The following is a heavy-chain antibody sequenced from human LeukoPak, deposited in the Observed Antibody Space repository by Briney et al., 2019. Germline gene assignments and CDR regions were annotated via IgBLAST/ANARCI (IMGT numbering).Heavy chain of an antibody. D-gene: IGHD6-19*01. Sequence: GGSLRLSCAASGFTVSSNYMSWVRQAPGKGLEWVSVIYSGGSTYYADSVKGRFTISRDHSKNTLYLQMNSLRAEDTAVYYCAKVRAGHYFDYWGQGTLVTVSS. CDR3: AKVRAGHYFDY. V-gene: IGHV3-66*01. J-gene: IGHJ4*02. CDR2: IYSGGST. CDR1: GFTVSSNY.